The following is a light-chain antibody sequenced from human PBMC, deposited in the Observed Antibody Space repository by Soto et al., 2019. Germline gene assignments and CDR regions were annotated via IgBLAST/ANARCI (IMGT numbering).Light chain of an antibody. CDR2: AAS. CDR3: QQYYSYPRT. Sequence: AIRMTQSPSSFSASTGDRVTITCRASQDISTYLAWYQQKAGKAPKLLIYAASTLQTGVPSRFSGSASGTDFTLTISYLQSEDFATYYCQQYYSYPRTFGQGTKAEI. J-gene: IGKJ1*01. CDR1: QDISTY. V-gene: IGKV1-8*01.